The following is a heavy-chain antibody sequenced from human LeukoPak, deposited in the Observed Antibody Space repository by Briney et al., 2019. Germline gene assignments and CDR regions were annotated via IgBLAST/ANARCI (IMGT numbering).Heavy chain of an antibody. Sequence: SETLSLTCTVSGGSISTYYWSWIRQPPGKGLEWIGYIYYSGSTNYNPSLKSRVTISVDTSKNQFSLKLTSVTAADTAVYYCARGNSGSYSQFDYWGQGTLVTVSS. V-gene: IGHV4-59*01. J-gene: IGHJ4*02. D-gene: IGHD1-26*01. CDR3: ARGNSGSYSQFDY. CDR1: GGSISTYY. CDR2: IYYSGST.